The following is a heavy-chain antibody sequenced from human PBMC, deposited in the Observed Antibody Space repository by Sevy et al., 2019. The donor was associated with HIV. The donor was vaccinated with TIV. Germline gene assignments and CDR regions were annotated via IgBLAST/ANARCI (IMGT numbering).Heavy chain of an antibody. V-gene: IGHV3-7*01. Sequence: GGSLRLSCAASGFTFSRYWMTWVRQAPGKGLEWVANIKEDGGEKYYVDSVKGRFTISRDNAKNSVYLQMNSLRAEDTAVYYCGRDPCHGGDCSIDYWGQGTLVTVSS. CDR2: IKEDGGEK. J-gene: IGHJ4*02. CDR3: GRDPCHGGDCSIDY. CDR1: GFTFSRYW. D-gene: IGHD2-21*02.